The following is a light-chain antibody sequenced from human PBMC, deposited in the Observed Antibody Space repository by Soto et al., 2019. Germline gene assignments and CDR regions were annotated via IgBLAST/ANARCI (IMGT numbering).Light chain of an antibody. CDR1: QSVSSSY. V-gene: IGKV3-20*01. J-gene: IGKJ4*01. Sequence: EIVLTQSPGTLSLSPGQRATLSCRASQSVSSSYLAWYQQKPGQAPRLLIYDTSSRATGIPDRFRGSGSGTDFSLTISRLEPEDFAVYYCQRFGSSPLTFGGGTKVEIK. CDR3: QRFGSSPLT. CDR2: DTS.